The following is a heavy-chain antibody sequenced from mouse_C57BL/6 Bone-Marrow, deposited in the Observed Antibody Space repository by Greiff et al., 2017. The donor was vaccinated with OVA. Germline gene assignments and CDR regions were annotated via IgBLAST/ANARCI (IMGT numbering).Heavy chain of an antibody. D-gene: IGHD3-2*02. V-gene: IGHV5-12*01. J-gene: IGHJ4*01. CDR1: GFTFSDYY. CDR3: ARQTNSSGYDYAMDY. CDR2: ISNGGGST. Sequence: EVQRVESGGGLVQPGGSLQLSCAASGFTFSDYYMYWVRQTPEKRLEWVAYISNGGGSTYYPDTVKGRFTISRDNAKNTLYLQMSRLKSEDTAMYYCARQTNSSGYDYAMDYWGQGTSVTVSS.